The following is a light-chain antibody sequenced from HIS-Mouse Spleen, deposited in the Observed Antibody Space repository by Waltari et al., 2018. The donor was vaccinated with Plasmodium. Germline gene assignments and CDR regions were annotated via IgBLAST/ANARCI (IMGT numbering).Light chain of an antibody. J-gene: IGKJ4*01. V-gene: IGKV3-20*01. CDR3: QQYGSSPLT. Sequence: EIVLTQSPGTLSLSPGERATLSCRASQSVSSSYLAWYQQKPCQAPRLLIDGASSRATGIPDRFSGSGSGTDFTLTISRLEPEDFAVYYCQQYGSSPLTFGGGTKVEIK. CDR1: QSVSSSY. CDR2: GAS.